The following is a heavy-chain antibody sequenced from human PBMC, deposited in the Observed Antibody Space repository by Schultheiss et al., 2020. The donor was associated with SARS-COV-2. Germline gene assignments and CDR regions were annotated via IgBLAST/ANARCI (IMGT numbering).Heavy chain of an antibody. CDR3: ARGAPLTGYFDY. CDR1: GGTFSSYA. CDR2: MNPNSGNT. D-gene: IGHD7-27*01. Sequence: ASVKVSCKASGGTFSSYAISWVRQATGQGLEWMGWMNPNSGNTGYAQKFQGRVTMTRNTSISTAYMELSSLRSEDTAVYYCARGAPLTGYFDYWGQGTLVTVSS. V-gene: IGHV1-8*02. J-gene: IGHJ4*02.